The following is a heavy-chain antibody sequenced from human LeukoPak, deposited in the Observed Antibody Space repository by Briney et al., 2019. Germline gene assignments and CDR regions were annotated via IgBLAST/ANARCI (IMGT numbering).Heavy chain of an antibody. CDR2: ISYDGSNK. V-gene: IGHV3-30*03. CDR1: GFTFSSYG. J-gene: IGHJ3*01. Sequence: GGSLRLSCAASGFTFSSYGMHWVRQAPGKGLEWVAVISYDGSNKYYADSVKGRFTISRDNANNSLYLQVNSLRAEDSAVYYCASSTLSVGSSLTFDLWGHGTLITVSS. CDR3: ASSTLSVGSSLTFDL. D-gene: IGHD1-26*01.